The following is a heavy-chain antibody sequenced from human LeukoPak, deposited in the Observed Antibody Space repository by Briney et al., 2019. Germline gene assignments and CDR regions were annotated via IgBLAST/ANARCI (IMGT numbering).Heavy chain of an antibody. CDR2: INPNSGGT. Sequence: ASVKVSCKASGYTFTGYYMHWVRQAPGQGLEWMGWINPNSGGTNYAQKFQGRVTMTRDTSISTAYMELSRLRSDDTAVYYCARGSGYSPTDAFDIWGQGTMVTVSS. CDR3: ARGSGYSPTDAFDI. CDR1: GYTFTGYY. D-gene: IGHD3-3*01. V-gene: IGHV1-2*02. J-gene: IGHJ3*02.